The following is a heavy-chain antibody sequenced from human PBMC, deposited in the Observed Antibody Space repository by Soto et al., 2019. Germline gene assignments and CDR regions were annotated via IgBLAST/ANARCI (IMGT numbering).Heavy chain of an antibody. J-gene: IGHJ3*02. D-gene: IGHD3-3*01. CDR1: GYTLTELS. CDR3: ARVVLRFLEWLLMTDAFDI. Sequence: GASVKVSCKVSGYTLTELSMHWVRQAPGKGLEWMGGFDPEDGETNYAQKLQGRVTMTTDTSTSTAYMELRSLRSDDTAVYYCARVVLRFLEWLLMTDAFDIWGQGTMVTVSS. CDR2: FDPEDGET. V-gene: IGHV1-24*01.